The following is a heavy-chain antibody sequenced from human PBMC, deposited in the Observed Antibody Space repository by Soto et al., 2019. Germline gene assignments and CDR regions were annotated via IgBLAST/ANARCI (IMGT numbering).Heavy chain of an antibody. V-gene: IGHV1-3*05. CDR1: GYTFSSYA. CDR3: ARVDGTY. Sequence: QVQLVQSGAEEKKPGASVKVSCKASGYTFSSYAIHWVRQAPGQGLEWMGWINAGNGITKYSQKFQGRVTITRDTSASTAYMELNSLRSEDTAVYYCARVDGTYWGQGTLVTVSS. CDR2: INAGNGIT. J-gene: IGHJ4*02. D-gene: IGHD1-26*01.